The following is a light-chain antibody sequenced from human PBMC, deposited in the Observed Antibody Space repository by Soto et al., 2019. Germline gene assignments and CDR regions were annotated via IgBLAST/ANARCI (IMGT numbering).Light chain of an antibody. CDR2: GAS. CDR3: QQYGSSPKLT. CDR1: QSVSSN. V-gene: IGKV3-20*01. J-gene: IGKJ4*01. Sequence: EIVLTQSPATLSVSPGERSTLSCTAIQSVSSNLAWYQQKPRQSPRLLIYGASSRATGIPDRFSGSGSGTDFTLTISRLEHEDFAVYYCQQYGSSPKLTFGGGTNVDIK.